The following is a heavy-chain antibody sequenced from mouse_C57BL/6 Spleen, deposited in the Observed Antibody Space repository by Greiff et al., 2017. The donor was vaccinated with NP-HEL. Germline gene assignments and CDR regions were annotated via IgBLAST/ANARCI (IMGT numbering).Heavy chain of an antibody. V-gene: IGHV5-4*01. J-gene: IGHJ1*03. Sequence: EVQLVESGGGLVKPGGSLKLSCAASGFTFSSYAMSWVRQTPEKRLEWVATISDGGSYTYYPDNVKGRFTISRDNAKNNLYLQMSHLKSEDTAMYYCARAYYGSSPHWYFDVWGTGTTVTVSS. D-gene: IGHD1-1*01. CDR3: ARAYYGSSPHWYFDV. CDR1: GFTFSSYA. CDR2: ISDGGSYT.